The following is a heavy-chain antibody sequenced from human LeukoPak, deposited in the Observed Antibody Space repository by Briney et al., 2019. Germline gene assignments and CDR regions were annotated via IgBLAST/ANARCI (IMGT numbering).Heavy chain of an antibody. CDR3: AKERYENYFDY. V-gene: IGHV3-21*04. Sequence: GGSLRLSCAASGFTFSSYSMNWVRQAPGKGLEWVSSISSSSSYIYYADSVKGRFTISRDNSKNTLYLQMNSLRAEDTAVYYCAKERYENYFDYWGQGTLVTVSS. J-gene: IGHJ4*02. CDR2: ISSSSSYI. D-gene: IGHD3-3*01. CDR1: GFTFSSYS.